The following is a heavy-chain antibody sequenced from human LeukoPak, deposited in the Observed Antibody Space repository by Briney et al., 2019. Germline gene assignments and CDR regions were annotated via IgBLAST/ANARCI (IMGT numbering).Heavy chain of an antibody. V-gene: IGHV4-39*07. J-gene: IGHJ4*02. CDR1: GGSISSSSYY. D-gene: IGHD5-18*01. CDR2: IYYSGST. Sequence: PSETLSLTCTVSGGSISSSSYYWGWIRQPPGKGLEWIGSIYYSGSTYYNPSLKSRVTISVDTSKNQFSLKLSSVTAADTAVYYCARSYGYGTNFDYWGQGTLVTVSS. CDR3: ARSYGYGTNFDY.